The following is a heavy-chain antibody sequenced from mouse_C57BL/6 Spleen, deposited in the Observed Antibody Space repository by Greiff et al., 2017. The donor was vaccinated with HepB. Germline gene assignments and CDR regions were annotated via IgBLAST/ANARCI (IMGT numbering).Heavy chain of an antibody. J-gene: IGHJ3*01. Sequence: EVQLQESGPGLVKPSQSLSLTCSVTGYSITSGYYWNWIRQFPGNKLEWMGYISYDGSNNYNPSLKNRISITRDTSKNQFFLKLNSVTTEDTATYYCAKFIGYEGFAYWGQGTLVTVSA. D-gene: IGHD1-1*01. CDR1: GYSITSGYY. V-gene: IGHV3-6*01. CDR2: ISYDGSN. CDR3: AKFIGYEGFAY.